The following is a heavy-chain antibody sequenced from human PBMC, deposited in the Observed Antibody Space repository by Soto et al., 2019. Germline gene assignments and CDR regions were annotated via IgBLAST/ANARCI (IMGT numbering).Heavy chain of an antibody. Sequence: SETLSLTCAADGGFLSGYYWSWIRQPPGKGLEWIGEINHSGSTNYNPSLKSRVTISVDTSKNQFSLKLSSVTAADTAVYYCARGELNYDSSGSGWFDPWGQGTLVTVS. D-gene: IGHD3-22*01. CDR2: INHSGST. V-gene: IGHV4-34*01. CDR1: GGFLSGYY. J-gene: IGHJ5*02. CDR3: ARGELNYDSSGSGWFDP.